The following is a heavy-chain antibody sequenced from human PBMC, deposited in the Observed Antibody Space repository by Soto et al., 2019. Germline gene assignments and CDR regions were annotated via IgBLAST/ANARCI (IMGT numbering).Heavy chain of an antibody. J-gene: IGHJ6*02. D-gene: IGHD4-17*01. Sequence: QVQLQESGPGLVKPSGTLSLTCAVSGGSISSSNWWSWVRQPPGKGLEWIGGIYHSGSTNYNPSLKSRVTISVDKSKNQFSLKLSSVTAADTAVYYCARGSTTVTTFRYYYYGMDVWGQGTTVTVSS. CDR2: IYHSGST. V-gene: IGHV4-4*02. CDR1: GGSISSSNW. CDR3: ARGSTTVTTFRYYYYGMDV.